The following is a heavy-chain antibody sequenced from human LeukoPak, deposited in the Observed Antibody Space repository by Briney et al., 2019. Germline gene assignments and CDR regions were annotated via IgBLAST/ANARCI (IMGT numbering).Heavy chain of an antibody. D-gene: IGHD5-24*01. CDR3: ARVKGGRRRWLQLERWFDP. Sequence: GESLKISCKGSGYSFTSYWIGWVRQMPGKGLEWMGIIYPGDSDTRYSPSFQGQVTISADKSISTAYLQWSSLRSEDTAVYYCARVKGGRRRWLQLERWFDPWGQGTLVTVSS. J-gene: IGHJ5*02. V-gene: IGHV5-51*01. CDR1: GYSFTSYW. CDR2: IYPGDSDT.